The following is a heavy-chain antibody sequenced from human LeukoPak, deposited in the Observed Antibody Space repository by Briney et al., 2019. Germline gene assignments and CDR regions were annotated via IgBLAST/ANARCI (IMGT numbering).Heavy chain of an antibody. CDR1: GYTFTSYA. Sequence: SVTVSCTASGYTFTSYAMHWVRQAPGQRLEWMGGITPIFGTANYAQKFQGRVTITADESTSTAYMELSSLRSEDTAVYYCASSGIVGATMYYYYYGMDVWGQGTTVTVSS. D-gene: IGHD1-26*01. V-gene: IGHV1-69*13. CDR3: ASSGIVGATMYYYYYGMDV. J-gene: IGHJ6*02. CDR2: ITPIFGTA.